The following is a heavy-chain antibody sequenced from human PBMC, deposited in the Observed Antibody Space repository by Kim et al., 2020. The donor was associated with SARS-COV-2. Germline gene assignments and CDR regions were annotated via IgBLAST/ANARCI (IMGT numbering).Heavy chain of an antibody. Sequence: GGSLRLSCAASGFTFRSHAMNWVRQAPGKGLEWVSGISGRGGTTNYEDSVKGRFTISRDNSKNTLYLQMNSLRAEDTAVYYCAKRYCSGGTCYSIDYWGQGTLVTVSS. CDR3: AKRYCSGGTCYSIDY. V-gene: IGHV3-23*01. J-gene: IGHJ4*02. CDR1: GFTFRSHA. D-gene: IGHD2-15*01. CDR2: ISGRGGTT.